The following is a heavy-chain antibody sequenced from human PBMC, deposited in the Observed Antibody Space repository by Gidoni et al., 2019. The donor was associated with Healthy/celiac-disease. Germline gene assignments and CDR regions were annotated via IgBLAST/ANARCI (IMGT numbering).Heavy chain of an antibody. CDR1: GFPFSSYG. Sequence: QVQLVESGGGVVQPGRSPRLSCAASGFPFSSYGMHWVRQAPGKGLEWVAVISYDGSNKDYADSVKGRFTISRDNSKNTLYLQMNSLIAEDTAVYYCAKDISAGYSSGWYDYWGQGTLVTVSS. J-gene: IGHJ4*02. V-gene: IGHV3-30*18. CDR2: ISYDGSNK. D-gene: IGHD6-19*01. CDR3: AKDISAGYSSGWYDY.